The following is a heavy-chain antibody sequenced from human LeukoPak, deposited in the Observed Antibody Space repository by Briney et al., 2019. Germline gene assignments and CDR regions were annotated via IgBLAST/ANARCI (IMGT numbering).Heavy chain of an antibody. J-gene: IGHJ3*02. CDR3: AKGINYYDSSGYDPDAFDI. Sequence: GESLKISCAASGFTFSSYGMHWVRQAPGKGLEWVAFIRYDGSNKYYADSVKGRFTISRDNSKNTLYLQMNSLRAEDTAVYYCAKGINYYDSSGYDPDAFDIWGQGTMVTVSS. CDR2: IRYDGSNK. D-gene: IGHD3-22*01. V-gene: IGHV3-30*02. CDR1: GFTFSSYG.